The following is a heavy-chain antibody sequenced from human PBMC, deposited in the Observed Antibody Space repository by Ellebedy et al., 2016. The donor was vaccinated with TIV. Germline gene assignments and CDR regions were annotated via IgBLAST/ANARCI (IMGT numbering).Heavy chain of an antibody. CDR1: GGIFRSNA. J-gene: IGHJ4*02. V-gene: IGHV1-69*13. CDR3: ARYSGYHFRGNYFDY. Sequence: ASVKVFCKASGGIFRSNAFSWVRLAPGQGLEWMGGIVAVFGTTTYAQKFQGRVTITADESTSTVYMELSSLTADDTAAYYCARYSGYHFRGNYFDYWGQGTLVTVSS. CDR2: IVAVFGTT. D-gene: IGHD5-12*01.